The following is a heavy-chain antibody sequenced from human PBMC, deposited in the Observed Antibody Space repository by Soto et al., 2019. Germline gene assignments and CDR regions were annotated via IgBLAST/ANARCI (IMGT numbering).Heavy chain of an antibody. V-gene: IGHV1-46*01. CDR2: INPRGGIT. Sequence: ASVKVSCKASGYTFTSYYIHWVRQAPGQGLEWMGIINPRGGITTNAQKFQGRLTMTGDTSTSTVYMELSSLTSEDTAMYHCASSPAYGSSWYGIPPDLSHGMDVWGQGTTVTVS. D-gene: IGHD6-13*01. CDR1: GYTFTSYY. J-gene: IGHJ6*02. CDR3: ASSPAYGSSWYGIPPDLSHGMDV.